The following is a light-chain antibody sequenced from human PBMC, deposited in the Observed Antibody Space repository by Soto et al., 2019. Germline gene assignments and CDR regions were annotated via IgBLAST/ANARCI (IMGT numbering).Light chain of an antibody. CDR3: HHYNSYPEA. J-gene: IGKJ1*01. V-gene: IGKV1-5*03. CDR2: NAS. Sequence: DIQLTQSPSTLSGSVGDRVTITCRASQTISSWLAWYQQKPGKAPKLLIYNASTLKSGVPSRFSGSGSGTEFTLTISSLQADDFATYYCHHYNSYPEAFGQGTKVELK. CDR1: QTISSW.